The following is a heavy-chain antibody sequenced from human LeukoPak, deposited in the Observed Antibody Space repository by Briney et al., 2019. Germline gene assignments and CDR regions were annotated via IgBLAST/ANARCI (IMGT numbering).Heavy chain of an antibody. V-gene: IGHV3-30-3*01. D-gene: IGHD6-19*01. Sequence: GGSRRLSCSSCGVTFSTFGRRWVRQAPAKGLECVAVISYDGNNKYDADSVKGRFTISRDNSTTTLYLQMHRLRVEDPAVYYCARDHGSSGWYETVDYWGQGTLVTLSS. J-gene: IGHJ4*02. CDR2: ISYDGNNK. CDR1: GVTFSTFG. CDR3: ARDHGSSGWYETVDY.